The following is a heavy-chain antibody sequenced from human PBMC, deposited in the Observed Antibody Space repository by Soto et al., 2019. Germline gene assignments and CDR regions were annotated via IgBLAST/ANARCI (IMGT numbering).Heavy chain of an antibody. D-gene: IGHD2-21*01. CDR1: GFTFSSYS. V-gene: IGHV3-21*01. J-gene: IGHJ4*02. CDR2: ISSRSSYK. Sequence: EVQLMESGGGLVKPGGSLRLSCAASGFTFSSYSMNWVRQAPGKGLEWVSSISSRSSYKYYADSVKGRFTISRDNAKNARYLQMNSLRAEDTAVYYCARGCGGDCYFMDFWGQGTLVTVSS. CDR3: ARGCGGDCYFMDF.